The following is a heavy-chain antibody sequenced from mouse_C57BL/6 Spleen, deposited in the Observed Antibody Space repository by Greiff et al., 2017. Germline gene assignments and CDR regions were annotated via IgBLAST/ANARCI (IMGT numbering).Heavy chain of an antibody. CDR3: ARGLSSLYYAMDY. J-gene: IGHJ4*01. V-gene: IGHV1-55*01. CDR1: GYTFTSYW. CDR2: IYPGSGST. Sequence: QVQLKQPGAELVKPGASVKMSCKASGYTFTSYWITWVKQRPGQGLEWIGDIYPGSGSTNYNEKFKSKATLTVDTSSSTAYMQLSSLTSEDSAVYYCARGLSSLYYAMDYWGQGTSVTVSS. D-gene: IGHD1-1*01.